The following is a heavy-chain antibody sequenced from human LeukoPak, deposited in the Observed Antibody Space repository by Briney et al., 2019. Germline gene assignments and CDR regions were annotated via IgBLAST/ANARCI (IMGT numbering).Heavy chain of an antibody. Sequence: GGSLRLSCAASGFTFSEHYMDWVRQAPGKGLEWVGHSRNKAKRYTTEYAASVKGRFSISRDDSTNSLYLQMNSLKNEDTAVYYCARGPNSVYDYHYGMDVWGQGTTVTVSS. J-gene: IGHJ6*02. CDR3: ARGPNSVYDYHYGMDV. CDR2: SRNKAKRYTT. V-gene: IGHV3-72*01. CDR1: GFTFSEHY. D-gene: IGHD5/OR15-5a*01.